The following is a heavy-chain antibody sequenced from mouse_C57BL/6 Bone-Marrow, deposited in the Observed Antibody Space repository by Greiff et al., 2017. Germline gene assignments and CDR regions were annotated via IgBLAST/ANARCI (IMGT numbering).Heavy chain of an antibody. V-gene: IGHV1-26*01. CDR1: GYTFTDYY. D-gene: IGHD2-4*01. J-gene: IGHJ3*01. CDR3: ARRSMDYDGAWFAY. CDR2: INPNNGGT. Sequence: VQLQQSGPELVKPGASVKISCKASGYTFTDYYMNWVKQSHGKSLEWIGDINPNNGGTSYNQKFKGKATMTVDKSSSTAYMGLRSLTSEDSAVYYCARRSMDYDGAWFAYWGQGTLVTVSA.